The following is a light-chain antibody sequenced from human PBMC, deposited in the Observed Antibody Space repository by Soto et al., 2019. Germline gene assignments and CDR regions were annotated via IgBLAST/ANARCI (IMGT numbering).Light chain of an antibody. Sequence: EIVVTQSPATLSVSPGQRVTLSCRASQSVATNLAWYQHKPGQAPRLLIYGASTRATGIPDRFSGSGSGTEFTLTISSLQSEDFAVYYSHQYNNWPSWTFGQGTQVEIK. V-gene: IGKV3-15*01. CDR2: GAS. CDR1: QSVATN. CDR3: HQYNNWPSWT. J-gene: IGKJ1*01.